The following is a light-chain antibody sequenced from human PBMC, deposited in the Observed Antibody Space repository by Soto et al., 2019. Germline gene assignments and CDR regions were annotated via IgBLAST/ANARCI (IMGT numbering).Light chain of an antibody. V-gene: IGKV3-20*01. CDR1: QAVSSIL. J-gene: IGKJ4*01. Sequence: EVVLTQSPGTLSLSPGERATLSCTASQAVSSILLAWYQQKPGQAPRLLIYGASSRATGIPARFSGSGSGTDFTLTVSRLEPEDFAVYYCQQHGTSPIFGGGTKVEIK. CDR3: QQHGTSPI. CDR2: GAS.